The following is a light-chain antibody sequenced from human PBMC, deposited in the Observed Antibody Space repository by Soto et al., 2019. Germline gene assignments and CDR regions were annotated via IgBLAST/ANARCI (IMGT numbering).Light chain of an antibody. Sequence: DIQMTQSPSSLSASVGDRGTITFLASKTIGNYLNWYQKKPGKAPQLLIYAASTLQRGVPSRFSGSGSGTDFTLTIGSLQPEDSATYYCQQSYSPPPITFGQGTRLEIK. CDR3: QQSYSPPPIT. V-gene: IGKV1-39*01. J-gene: IGKJ5*01. CDR2: AAS. CDR1: KTIGNY.